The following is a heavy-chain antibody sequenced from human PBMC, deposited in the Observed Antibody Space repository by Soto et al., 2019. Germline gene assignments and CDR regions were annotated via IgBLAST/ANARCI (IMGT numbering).Heavy chain of an antibody. CDR2: IYSGGST. D-gene: IGHD6-19*01. Sequence: GGSLRLSCAASGFTVSSNYMSWVRQAPGKGLEWVSVIYSGGSTYYADSVKGRFTISRDNSKNTLYLQMNSLRAEDTAVYYCARCIAVAGTNWFDPWGQGTLVTVSS. CDR3: ARCIAVAGTNWFDP. CDR1: GFTVSSNY. J-gene: IGHJ5*02. V-gene: IGHV3-66*01.